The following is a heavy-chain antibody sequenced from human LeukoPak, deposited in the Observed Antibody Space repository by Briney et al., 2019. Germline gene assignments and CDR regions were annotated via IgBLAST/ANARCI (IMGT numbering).Heavy chain of an antibody. Sequence: GGSLRLSCAASGFTFSSYSMNWVRQAPGKGLEWVSSISSSSSYIYYADSVKGRFIISRDNAKNSLYLQMNSLRAEDTAVYYCARDLGGVAVAGMYQLWGQGTMVTVSS. V-gene: IGHV3-21*01. CDR1: GFTFSSYS. J-gene: IGHJ3*01. D-gene: IGHD6-19*01. CDR2: ISSSSSYI. CDR3: ARDLGGVAVAGMYQL.